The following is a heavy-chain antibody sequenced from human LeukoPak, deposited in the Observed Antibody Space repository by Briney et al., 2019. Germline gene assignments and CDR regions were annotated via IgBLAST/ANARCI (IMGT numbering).Heavy chain of an antibody. CDR1: GFTVSSNY. V-gene: IGHV3-53*01. CDR3: ARCTAMVYDY. J-gene: IGHJ4*02. Sequence: GGSLRLSCAASGFTVSSNYMSWVRQAPGKGLEWVSVIYSGGSTYYADSVKGRFTISRDNSKNTLFLQMNSLRAEDTAVYYCARCTAMVYDYWGQGTLVTVSS. D-gene: IGHD5-18*01. CDR2: IYSGGST.